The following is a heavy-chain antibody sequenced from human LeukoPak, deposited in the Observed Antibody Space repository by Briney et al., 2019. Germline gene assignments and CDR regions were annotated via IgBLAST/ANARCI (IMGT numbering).Heavy chain of an antibody. CDR3: ARTNYYGSGGGDW. Sequence: PGTSLRLSCATSGFIFASYAIQWVRQAPGKGLEWVAVISYDGDNKYYADSVKGRFTIPRDNSKNTVYLQMDSLRAEDTAVYYCARTNYYGSGGGDWWGQGTLVTVSS. CDR2: ISYDGDNK. J-gene: IGHJ4*02. CDR1: GFIFASYA. V-gene: IGHV3-30-3*01. D-gene: IGHD3-10*01.